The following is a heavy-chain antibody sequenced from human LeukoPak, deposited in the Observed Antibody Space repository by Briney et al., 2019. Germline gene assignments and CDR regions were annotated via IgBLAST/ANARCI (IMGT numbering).Heavy chain of an antibody. J-gene: IGHJ2*01. V-gene: IGHV4-61*01. CDR1: GGSVSRSNCY. CDR2: MYYSGST. CDR3: ASEYRSDSYFDL. D-gene: IGHD6-19*01. Sequence: PSETLSLTCNVSGGSVSRSNCYWTWIRQPPGKGLEWIGYMYYSGSTYYNPSLKSRVTISIDTSKNQFSLKLSSVTAADTAVYYCASEYRSDSYFDLWGRGTLVTVSS.